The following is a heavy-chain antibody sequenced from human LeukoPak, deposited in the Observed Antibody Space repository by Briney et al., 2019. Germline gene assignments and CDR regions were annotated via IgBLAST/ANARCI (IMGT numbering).Heavy chain of an antibody. J-gene: IGHJ3*02. CDR3: ARGVKGLRGAFDI. Sequence: SETLSLTCAVYGGSFSGYYWSWIRQHPGKGLEWIGYIYGSGSTYSNPSLKSRLTMSVDISKNQFSLKLSSVTAADTAVYYCARGVKGLRGAFDIWGQGTMVTLSS. V-gene: IGHV4-31*11. CDR2: IYGSGST. CDR1: GGSFSGYY. D-gene: IGHD3-10*01.